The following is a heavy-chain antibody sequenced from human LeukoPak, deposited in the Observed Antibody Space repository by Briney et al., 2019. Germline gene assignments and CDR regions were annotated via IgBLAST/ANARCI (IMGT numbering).Heavy chain of an antibody. D-gene: IGHD3-9*01. CDR2: ISYDGSNK. Sequence: GGSLRLSCAASGFTFSSYAMHWVRQAPGKGLEWVAVISYDGSNKYYADSVKGRFTISRDNSKNTLYLQMNSLRSEDTAVYYCATDPRQYYDILTGSPYGMDVWGQGTTVTVSS. J-gene: IGHJ6*02. CDR3: ATDPRQYYDILTGSPYGMDV. CDR1: GFTFSSYA. V-gene: IGHV3-30-3*01.